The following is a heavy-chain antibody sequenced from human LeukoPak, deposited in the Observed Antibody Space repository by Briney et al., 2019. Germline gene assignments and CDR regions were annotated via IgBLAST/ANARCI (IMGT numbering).Heavy chain of an antibody. V-gene: IGHV1-69*04. J-gene: IGHJ3*02. CDR2: IIPILGIA. D-gene: IGHD3-10*01. CDR1: GGTFSSYA. Sequence: SVKVSCKASGGTFSSYAISWVRQAPGQGLEWMGRIIPILGIANYAQKFQGRVTITADKSTSTAYVELSSLRSEDTAVYYCARDRGVISAFDIWGQGTMVTVSS. CDR3: ARDRGVISAFDI.